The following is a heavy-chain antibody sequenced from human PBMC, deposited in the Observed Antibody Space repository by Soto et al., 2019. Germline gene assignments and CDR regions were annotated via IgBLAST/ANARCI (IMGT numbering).Heavy chain of an antibody. CDR3: AKDMGRGTPEDYYYYGMDV. V-gene: IGHV3-43*01. Sequence: EVQLVESGGVVVQPGGSLRLSCAASGFTFDDYTMHWVGQAPGKGLEWVSLISWDGGSTYYADSVKGRFTISRDNSKNSLYLQMNSLRTEDAALYYCAKDMGRGTPEDYYYYGMDVWGQGTTVTVSS. CDR1: GFTFDDYT. D-gene: IGHD3-16*01. CDR2: ISWDGGST. J-gene: IGHJ6*02.